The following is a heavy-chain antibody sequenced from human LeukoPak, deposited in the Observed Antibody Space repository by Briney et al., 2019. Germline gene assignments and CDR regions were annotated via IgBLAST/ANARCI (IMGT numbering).Heavy chain of an antibody. Sequence: GGSLRLSCAASGFTFSSYSMDWVRQAPGKGLEWDSYISSSSSTIYYADSVKGRFTISRDNAKNSLYLQMNSLRAEDTAVYYCARGTHYYYDSSGALYWGQGTLVTVSS. J-gene: IGHJ4*02. V-gene: IGHV3-48*01. D-gene: IGHD3-22*01. CDR1: GFTFSSYS. CDR2: ISSSSSTI. CDR3: ARGTHYYYDSSGALY.